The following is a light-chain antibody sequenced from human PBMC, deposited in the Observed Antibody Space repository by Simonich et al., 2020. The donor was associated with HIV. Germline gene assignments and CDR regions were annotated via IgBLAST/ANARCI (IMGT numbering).Light chain of an antibody. Sequence: DIQMTQSPSSLSASVGDRVTITCRASQTISSNLNWYQQKPGKAPKLLIYKASSLESGVPSRFSGSGSGTEFTLTISSLQPDDFATYYCQQYNTYLRTFGQGTKVEIK. CDR1: QTISSN. V-gene: IGKV1-5*03. CDR2: KAS. CDR3: QQYNTYLRT. J-gene: IGKJ1*01.